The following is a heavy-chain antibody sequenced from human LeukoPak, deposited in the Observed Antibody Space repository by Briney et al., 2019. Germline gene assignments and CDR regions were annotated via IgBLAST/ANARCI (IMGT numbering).Heavy chain of an antibody. CDR1: GFSVSRNY. V-gene: IGHV3-23*01. CDR2: ISGSGGST. J-gene: IGHJ4*02. CDR3: AKSPSGSSSWYGGDYFDY. Sequence: RPGWSLGLSCAASAASGFSVSRNYMSWVRQAPGKGLEWVSAISGSGGSTYYADSVKGRFTISRDNSKNTLYLQMNSLRAEDTAVYYCAKSPSGSSSWYGGDYFDYWGQGTLVTVSS. D-gene: IGHD6-13*01.